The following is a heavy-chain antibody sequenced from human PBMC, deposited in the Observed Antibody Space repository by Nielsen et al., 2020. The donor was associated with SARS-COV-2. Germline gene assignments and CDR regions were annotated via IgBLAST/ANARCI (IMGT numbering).Heavy chain of an antibody. CDR3: AKEKPKHYFDSRGFYGYFDY. V-gene: IGHV3-23*01. D-gene: IGHD3-22*01. J-gene: IGHJ4*02. Sequence: GESLKISCAASGFTFSSHDMSWVRQAPGKGLEWVSGISGGVTGRTYYADSVKGRFTVSRDNSKNTLLLQLDSLRVEDTAIYYCAKEKPKHYFDSRGFYGYFDYWGQGALVTVS. CDR2: ISGGVTGRT. CDR1: GFTFSSHD.